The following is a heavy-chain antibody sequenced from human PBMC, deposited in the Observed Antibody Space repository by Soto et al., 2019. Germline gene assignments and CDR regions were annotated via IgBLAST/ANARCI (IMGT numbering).Heavy chain of an antibody. J-gene: IGHJ4*02. Sequence: QLQLRESGPGLVKPSAALSRTCAVSGASISRGGFHWGWIRQPPGQGLEWIARLYSGPTYYNPSLKSGVTISADTSKNELSLGLTSVAAADTAVYYCARRGSGHTFDYWGQGTLVTVSS. V-gene: IGHV4-39*01. CDR2: LYSGPT. CDR3: ARRGSGHTFDY. D-gene: IGHD3-10*01. CDR1: GASISRGGFH.